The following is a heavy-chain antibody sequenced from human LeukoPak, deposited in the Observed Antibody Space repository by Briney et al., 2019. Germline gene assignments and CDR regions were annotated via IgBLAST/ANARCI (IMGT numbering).Heavy chain of an antibody. D-gene: IGHD1-7*01. Sequence: PGGSLRLSCADSGFTFSTYWMSWVRQAPGKGLEWVANIKQDGSEKNYVGSVRGRFTISRDGAKNTLYLQMNSLRAEDTAVYYCVRDMSKAVTGTGAFDLWGQGTTVTVSS. J-gene: IGHJ3*01. CDR3: VRDMSKAVTGTGAFDL. V-gene: IGHV3-7*01. CDR2: IKQDGSEK. CDR1: GFTFSTYW.